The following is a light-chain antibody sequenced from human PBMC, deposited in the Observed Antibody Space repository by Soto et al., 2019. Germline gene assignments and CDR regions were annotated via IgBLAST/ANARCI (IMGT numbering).Light chain of an antibody. V-gene: IGLV1-40*01. CDR3: QSSENGLSESV. J-gene: IGLJ1*01. CDR2: GNS. Sequence: QSVLTQPPSVSGAPGQSVTISCTGSSSNSGADYDVHWYQQLPGTPPKLLIFGNSNRPSGVPDRFSGSKSGTSASLTISGLQAEDEGDYYCQSSENGLSESVFGTGTKVTVL. CDR1: SSNSGADYD.